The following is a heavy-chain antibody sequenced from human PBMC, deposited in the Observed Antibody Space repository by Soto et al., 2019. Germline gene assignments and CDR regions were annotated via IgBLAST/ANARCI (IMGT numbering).Heavy chain of an antibody. Sequence: SETLSLTCAVYGGSFSGYYWSWIRQPPGKGLEWIGEINHSGSTNYNPSLKSRVTISVDTSKNQFSLKLSSVTAADTAVYYCARGRINYDYVWGSYRLPWFDPWGQGTLVTVSS. CDR3: ARGRINYDYVWGSYRLPWFDP. CDR1: GGSFSGYY. CDR2: INHSGST. V-gene: IGHV4-34*01. D-gene: IGHD3-16*02. J-gene: IGHJ5*02.